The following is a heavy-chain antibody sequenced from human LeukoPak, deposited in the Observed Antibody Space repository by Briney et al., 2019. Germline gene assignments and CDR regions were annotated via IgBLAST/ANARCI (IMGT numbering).Heavy chain of an antibody. J-gene: IGHJ4*02. CDR3: ARDRGAGGWECGTY. Sequence: GASVKVSCKASGYTFTDYYMHWVRQAPGQGLEWMGRINPNIGGTNFAQKFQGSVTMTRDTSINTAYMELSRLTPDDTAVYYCARDRGAGGWECGTYWGQGTLVTVSS. D-gene: IGHD1-26*01. CDR1: GYTFTDYY. CDR2: INPNIGGT. V-gene: IGHV1-2*06.